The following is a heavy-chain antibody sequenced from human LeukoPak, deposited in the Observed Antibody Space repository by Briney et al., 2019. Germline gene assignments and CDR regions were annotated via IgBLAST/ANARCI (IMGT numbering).Heavy chain of an antibody. D-gene: IGHD7-27*01. V-gene: IGHV3-33*01. CDR3: ARGLGDFDY. CDR2: IWYDGGNK. CDR1: GFTFSIYG. Sequence: PGRSLRLSCAASGFTFSIYGMHWVRQAPGKGLEWVAVIWYDGGNKYYVESVKGRFTISRDNSRNTLYLQMNSLRVEDTAVYYCARGLGDFDYWGQGTLVTVSS. J-gene: IGHJ4*02.